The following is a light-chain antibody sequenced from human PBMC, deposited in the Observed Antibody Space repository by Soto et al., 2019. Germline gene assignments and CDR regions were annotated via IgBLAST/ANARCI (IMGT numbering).Light chain of an antibody. Sequence: QTVVTQEPSLTVSPGGTVTLTCGPSIEDVTSGRYPYWFQQKPGQAPRTLIYDTTNIHSWTPARFSGSLLGGKAALTLSGAQPEDEADYYCLLSYSGIRVFGGGTKVTVL. CDR3: LLSYSGIRV. V-gene: IGLV7-46*01. J-gene: IGLJ3*02. CDR2: DTT. CDR1: IEDVTSGRY.